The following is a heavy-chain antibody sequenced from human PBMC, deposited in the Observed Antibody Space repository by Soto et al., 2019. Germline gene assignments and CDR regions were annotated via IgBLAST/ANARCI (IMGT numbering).Heavy chain of an antibody. CDR1: GGSISSGDYY. CDR3: ARGGSYYDSSGYSGHAFDI. Sequence: QVQLQESGPGLVKPSQTLSLTCTVSGGSISSGDYYWSWIRQPPGKGLEWIGYIYYSGSTYYNPSLKSRVTISVDTSKNQFSLKLSSVTAADTAVYYCARGGSYYDSSGYSGHAFDIWGQGTMVTVSS. J-gene: IGHJ3*02. D-gene: IGHD3-22*01. CDR2: IYYSGST. V-gene: IGHV4-30-4*01.